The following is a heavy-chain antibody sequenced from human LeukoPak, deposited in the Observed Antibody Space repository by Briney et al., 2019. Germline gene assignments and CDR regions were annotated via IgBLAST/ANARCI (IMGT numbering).Heavy chain of an antibody. CDR2: INPSGGST. CDR3: ARGYYDGSDFEYFQH. Sequence: ASVKVSCKASGYTFTSYYMHWVRQAPGQGLEWMGIINPSGGSTSYAQKFQGRVTMTRHTSISTAYMELSRLKSDDTAVYYCARGYYDGSDFEYFQHWGQGTLVTVSS. CDR1: GYTFTSYY. D-gene: IGHD3-22*01. V-gene: IGHV1-46*01. J-gene: IGHJ1*01.